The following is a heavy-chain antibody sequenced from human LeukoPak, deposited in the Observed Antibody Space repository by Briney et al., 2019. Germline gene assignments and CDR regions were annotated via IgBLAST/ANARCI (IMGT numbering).Heavy chain of an antibody. J-gene: IGHJ5*02. CDR2: IYYSGST. V-gene: IGHV4-39*07. Sequence: SETLSLTCTVSGGSISSNTYYWGWIRQPPGKGLEWIGSIYYSGSTYYNPSLKSRVIISIDTSKNQFSLQLSSVTAADTAVYFCARVNYASGSYLGSWFDPWGQGTLVTVSS. CDR3: ARVNYASGSYLGSWFDP. D-gene: IGHD3-10*01. CDR1: GGSISSNTYY.